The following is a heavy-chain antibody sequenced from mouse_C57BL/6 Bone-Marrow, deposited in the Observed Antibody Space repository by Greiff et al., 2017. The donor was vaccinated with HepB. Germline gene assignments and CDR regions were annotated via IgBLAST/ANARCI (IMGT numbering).Heavy chain of an antibody. D-gene: IGHD2-4*01. CDR2: IDPSDSYT. CDR1: GYTFTSYW. Sequence: QVQLQQPGAELVRPGTSVKLSCKASGYTFTSYWMHWVKQRPGQGLEWIGVIDPSDSYTNYNQKFKGKATLTVDTSSRTAYMQLSSLTSEDSAVYYCARFYDYDQTAWFAYWGQGTLVTVSA. V-gene: IGHV1-59*01. J-gene: IGHJ3*01. CDR3: ARFYDYDQTAWFAY.